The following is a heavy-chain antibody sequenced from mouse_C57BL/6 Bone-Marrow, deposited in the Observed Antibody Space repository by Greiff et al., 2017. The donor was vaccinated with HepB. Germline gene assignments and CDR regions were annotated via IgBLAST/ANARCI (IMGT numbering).Heavy chain of an antibody. Sequence: EVKLVESGGGLVQPGGSLKLSCAASGFTFSDYYMYWVRQTPEKRLEWVAYISNGGGSTYYPDTVKARFTISRDNAKNTLYLQMSRLKSEDTAMYYCARYDFYYFDYWGQGTTLTVSS. V-gene: IGHV5-12*01. CDR1: GFTFSDYY. D-gene: IGHD2-4*01. CDR2: ISNGGGST. J-gene: IGHJ2*01. CDR3: ARYDFYYFDY.